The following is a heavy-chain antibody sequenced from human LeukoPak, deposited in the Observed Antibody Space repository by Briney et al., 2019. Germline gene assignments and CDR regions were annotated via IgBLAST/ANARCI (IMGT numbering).Heavy chain of an antibody. J-gene: IGHJ3*02. CDR1: GYTFTGYY. V-gene: IGHV1-2*02. CDR2: INPNSGGT. D-gene: IGHD2-2*03. CDR3: ARDWIPGSFDAFDI. Sequence: ASVKVSCKASGYTFTGYYMHWVRQPAGQGLEWLGWINPNSGGTYYAQKFQGRVTMTRDTSISTAYMELSRLRSDDTAVYYCARDWIPGSFDAFDIWGQGTMVTVSS.